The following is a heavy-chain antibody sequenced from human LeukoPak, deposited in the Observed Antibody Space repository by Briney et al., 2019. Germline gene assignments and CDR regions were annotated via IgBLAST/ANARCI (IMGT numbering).Heavy chain of an antibody. Sequence: SETLSLTCAVYGGSFSGYYWSWIRQLPGKGLEWIGEINHSGSTNYNPSLKSRVTISVDTSKNQFSLKLSSVTAADTAVYYCARGRIRGWFDPWGQGTLVTVSS. J-gene: IGHJ5*02. CDR3: ARGRIRGWFDP. V-gene: IGHV4-34*01. D-gene: IGHD2-15*01. CDR2: INHSGST. CDR1: GGSFSGYY.